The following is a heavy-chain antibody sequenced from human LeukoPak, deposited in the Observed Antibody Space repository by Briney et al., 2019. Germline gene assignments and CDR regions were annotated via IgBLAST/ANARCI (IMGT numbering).Heavy chain of an antibody. V-gene: IGHV3-7*01. D-gene: IGHD3-9*01. Sequence: GGSLRLSCAASGFSFDTYWMNWVRQAPGKGLEWVARIKPDGSDKNYVDSVKGRCTISRDNARNSVYLQMNSLRAEDTAVYYCVRGVLTRRSLPGYWGQGTLVTVSS. J-gene: IGHJ4*02. CDR1: GFSFDTYW. CDR3: VRGVLTRRSLPGY. CDR2: IKPDGSDK.